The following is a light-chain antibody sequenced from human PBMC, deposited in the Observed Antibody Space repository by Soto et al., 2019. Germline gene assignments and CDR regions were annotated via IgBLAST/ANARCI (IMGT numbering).Light chain of an antibody. Sequence: QSALTQPRSVSGSTGQSVTISCTGTSSDVGGYNYVSWYQQHPGKAPKLMIYDVSKRPSGVPDRFSGSKSGNTASLTISGLQAEDVADYYCCSYAGSYTWVFGGGTKLTVL. CDR3: CSYAGSYTWV. V-gene: IGLV2-11*01. CDR1: SSDVGGYNY. CDR2: DVS. J-gene: IGLJ3*02.